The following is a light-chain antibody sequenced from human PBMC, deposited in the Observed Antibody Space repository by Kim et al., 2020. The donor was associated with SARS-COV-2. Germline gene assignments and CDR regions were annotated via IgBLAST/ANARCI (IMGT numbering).Light chain of an antibody. V-gene: IGKV6-21*02. Sequence: SVSPGGKVTITCRASENMGSSLHWYQLKPDQSPKLLVKYTSQSISGVPSRFSGSGSGTDFTLTINSLETEDAATYYCHQSHSLPYTFGQGTKLEI. CDR2: YTS. CDR3: HQSHSLPYT. J-gene: IGKJ2*01. CDR1: ENMGSS.